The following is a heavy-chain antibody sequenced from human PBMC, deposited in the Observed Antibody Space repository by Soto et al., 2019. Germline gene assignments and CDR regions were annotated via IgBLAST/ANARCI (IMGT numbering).Heavy chain of an antibody. J-gene: IGHJ2*01. CDR3: ARHVGSYWYFDL. Sequence: EVQLVESGGGLVQPGGSLRLSCAASGFAVSSSYMGWIRQAPGKGLEWVSSIYTGVTTYYADSVRGRFTISTDNFRDTRYLQMNSLRVDDTAMYYCARHVGSYWYFDLWGRGTLVTVSS. V-gene: IGHV3-66*04. CDR2: IYTGVTT. CDR1: GFAVSSSY. D-gene: IGHD1-26*01.